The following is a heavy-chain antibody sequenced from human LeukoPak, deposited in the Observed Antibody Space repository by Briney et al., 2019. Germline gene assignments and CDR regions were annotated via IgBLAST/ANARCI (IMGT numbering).Heavy chain of an antibody. CDR2: INPGDGAT. CDR3: AREQGGGLSGSLGGLVASYYTYYYMDV. Sequence: ASVKVSCKASGFPFTMYYIHWVRQAPGQGFEWMGMINPGDGATTYAQRFRSRVTVTRDMSTTTVYMDLRGLTSEDTAVIFCAREQGGGLSGSLGGLVASYYTYYYMDVWGRGTTVTVSS. D-gene: IGHD1-26*01. CDR1: GFPFTMYY. V-gene: IGHV1-46*01. J-gene: IGHJ6*03.